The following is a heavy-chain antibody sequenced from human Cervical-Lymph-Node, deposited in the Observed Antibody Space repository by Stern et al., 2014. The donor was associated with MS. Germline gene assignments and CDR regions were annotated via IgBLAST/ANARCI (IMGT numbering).Heavy chain of an antibody. CDR2: IFWDDDE. V-gene: IGHV2-5*02. D-gene: IGHD5-12*01. CDR1: GFSLTTSGVG. J-gene: IGHJ3*01. CDR3: ASPFSPWPPGAFHV. Sequence: QITLKESGPTLVRPTQTLTLTCSFSGFSLTTSGVGVGWIRQPPGMALEWLAVIFWDDDERYSPSLQNRLAIPKDPPNNQVVLPLTEMDPADTATYFCASPFSPWPPGAFHVWGPGTMVTASS.